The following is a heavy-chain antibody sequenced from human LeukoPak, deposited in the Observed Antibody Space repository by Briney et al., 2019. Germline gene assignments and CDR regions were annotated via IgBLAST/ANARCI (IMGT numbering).Heavy chain of an antibody. CDR3: ARAEKAVTGTLDY. D-gene: IGHD6-19*01. CDR1: ADSISNNC. J-gene: IGHJ4*02. V-gene: IGHV4-59*01. CDR2: MYNGGST. Sequence: PSQTLSPAWPLAADSISNNCCSCIRQSPGEILEWIGYMYNGGSTIYNPSLKSRVTISTDTSKNQFSLRLTSVTAADTAVYYGARAEKAVTGTLDYWGQGTLITVSS.